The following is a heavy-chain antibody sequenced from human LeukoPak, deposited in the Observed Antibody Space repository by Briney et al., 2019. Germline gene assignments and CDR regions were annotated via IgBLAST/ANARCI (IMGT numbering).Heavy chain of an antibody. J-gene: IGHJ5*02. D-gene: IGHD2-15*01. Sequence: ASVKVSCKVSGYTLTELSMHWVRQAPGKGLEWMGGFDPEDGETIYAQKFQGRVTMTEDTSTDTAYMELSSLRSEDTAVYYCVSRDCSGGSCYAGFDPWGQGTLVTVSS. CDR1: GYTLTELS. CDR2: FDPEDGET. CDR3: VSRDCSGGSCYAGFDP. V-gene: IGHV1-24*01.